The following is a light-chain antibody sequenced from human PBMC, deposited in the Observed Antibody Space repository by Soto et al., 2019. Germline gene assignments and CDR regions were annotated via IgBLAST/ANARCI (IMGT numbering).Light chain of an antibody. CDR2: SNN. V-gene: IGLV1-44*01. Sequence: QSVLTQPPSASGTPGQRVTISCSGSSSNIGSNTVNWYQQLPGTATKLLIDSNNHRPAGAPIQFSGSKAGTSASLSSSGLQSEDEADDNCAAWDDSVNVDVFGTGTKVTVL. CDR1: SSNIGSNT. J-gene: IGLJ1*01. CDR3: AAWDDSVNVDV.